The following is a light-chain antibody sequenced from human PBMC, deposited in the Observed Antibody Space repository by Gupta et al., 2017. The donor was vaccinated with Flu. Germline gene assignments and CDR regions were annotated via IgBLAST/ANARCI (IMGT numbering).Light chain of an antibody. V-gene: IGLV1-47*01. CDR1: SSNIGDNY. J-gene: IGLJ2*01. CDR3: AGWDDSLSGVV. CDR2: RNN. Sequence: QSVLTQPPSASGTPGKGVTISCSGSSSNIGDNYVYWYQQVPGTAPKLLIYRNNQRPSGVPDRFSGSKSGTSASLAISGLRSEDEADYYCAGWDDSLSGVVFGGGTKLTVL.